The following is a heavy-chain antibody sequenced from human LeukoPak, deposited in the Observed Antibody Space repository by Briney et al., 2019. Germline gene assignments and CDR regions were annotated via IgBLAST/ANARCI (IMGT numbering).Heavy chain of an antibody. V-gene: IGHV1-8*01. CDR1: GYTFTSYD. CDR3: AREELYCSSTSCYAWFDP. J-gene: IGHJ5*02. CDR2: MNPNSGNT. Sequence: ASVKVFCKASGYTFTSYDINWVRQATGQGLEWMGWMNPNSGNTGYAQKFQGRVTMTRNTSISTAYMELSSLRSEDTAVYYCAREELYCSSTSCYAWFDPWGQGTLVTVSS. D-gene: IGHD2-2*01.